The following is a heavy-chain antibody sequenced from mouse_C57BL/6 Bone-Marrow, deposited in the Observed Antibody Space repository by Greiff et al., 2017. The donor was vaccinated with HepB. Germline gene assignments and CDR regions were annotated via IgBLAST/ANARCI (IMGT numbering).Heavy chain of an antibody. CDR2: IDPSDSYT. Sequence: QVHVKQPGAELVKPGASVKLSCKASGYTFTSYWMQWVKQRPGQGLEWIGEIDPSDSYTNYNQKFKGKATLTVDTSSSTAYMQLSSLTSEDSAVYYCASYGSSCGYWGQGTTLTVSS. CDR1: GYTFTSYW. J-gene: IGHJ2*01. CDR3: ASYGSSCGY. D-gene: IGHD1-1*01. V-gene: IGHV1-50*01.